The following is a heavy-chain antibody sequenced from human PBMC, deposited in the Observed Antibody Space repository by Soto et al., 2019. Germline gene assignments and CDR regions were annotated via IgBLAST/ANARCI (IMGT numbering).Heavy chain of an antibody. D-gene: IGHD3-10*01. CDR3: ASEGRECYFDF. V-gene: IGHV1-69*12. CDR2: IIPMFGTP. J-gene: IGHJ4*02. Sequence: QVQLVQSGAEVKKPGSSVKVSCKASGGTFSRYGISWVRQAPGQGLEWMGGIIPMFGTPNYAQKFQGRVTIIADEATSTAYMELSSLRSEDTAVYYCASEGRECYFDFWGQGTLVTVSS. CDR1: GGTFSRYG.